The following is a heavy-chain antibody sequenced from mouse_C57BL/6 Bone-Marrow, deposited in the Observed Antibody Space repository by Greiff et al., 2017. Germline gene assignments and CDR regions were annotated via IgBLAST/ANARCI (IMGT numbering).Heavy chain of an antibody. D-gene: IGHD1-1*01. CDR1: GFTFSSYG. V-gene: IGHV5-6*01. CDR2: ISSGGSYT. Sequence: EVQGVESGGDLVKPGGSLKLSCAASGFTFSSYGMSWVRQTPDKRLEWVVTISSGGSYTYYPDRVQGRFTISRDNAKNTLYLQMSSLKSEDTTMYYGARRYYCSSYGFAYWGQGTLVTVSA. CDR3: ARRYYCSSYGFAY. J-gene: IGHJ3*01.